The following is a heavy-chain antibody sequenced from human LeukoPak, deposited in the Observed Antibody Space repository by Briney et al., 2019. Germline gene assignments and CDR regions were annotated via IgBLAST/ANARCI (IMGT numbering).Heavy chain of an antibody. J-gene: IGHJ4*02. CDR1: GFTFNNYA. CDR2: LSGSGGTT. Sequence: GGSLRLSCAASGFTFNNYAMSWVRQAPGKGLEWVSALSGSGGTTYYTDSVKGRFTISRDNSKNTLYLQMNSLRAEDTAVYYCAKVFSGDREFDYWGQGTLVTVSS. CDR3: AKVFSGDREFDY. D-gene: IGHD2-21*01. V-gene: IGHV3-23*01.